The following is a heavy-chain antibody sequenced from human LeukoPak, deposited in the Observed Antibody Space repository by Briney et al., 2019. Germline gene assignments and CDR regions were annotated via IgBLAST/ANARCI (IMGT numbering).Heavy chain of an antibody. D-gene: IGHD5-24*01. CDR2: IWYDGSNE. CDR3: AKRGGEFGYNYGFDY. J-gene: IGHJ4*02. CDR1: GLTFSSYD. V-gene: IGHV3-33*06. Sequence: GGSLRLSCAASGLTFSSYDMHWVRQAPGKGLVLVAIIWYDGSNEYYADSVKGRFTISRVNSKNTLYLQMNSLRAEDTAVYYCAKRGGEFGYNYGFDYWGQGTLVTVSS.